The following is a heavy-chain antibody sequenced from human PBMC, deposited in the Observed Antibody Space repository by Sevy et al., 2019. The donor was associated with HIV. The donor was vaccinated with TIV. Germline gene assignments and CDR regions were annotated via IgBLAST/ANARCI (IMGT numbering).Heavy chain of an antibody. CDR3: ALQRLSSDVAEYFQN. D-gene: IGHD1-26*01. CDR2: ISFDASNK. V-gene: IGHV3-30*04. J-gene: IGHJ1*01. Sequence: GGSLRLSCAASGFTFSRYSMHWVRQAPGKGLEWVASISFDASNKHYADSVKGRFTISRDNFQNSLFLQMNSLRPEDTAVYYCALQRLSSDVAEYFQNWGQGTLVTVSS. CDR1: GFTFSRYS.